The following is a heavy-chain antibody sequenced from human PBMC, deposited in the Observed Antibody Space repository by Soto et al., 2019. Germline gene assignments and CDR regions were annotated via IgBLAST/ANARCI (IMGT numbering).Heavy chain of an antibody. V-gene: IGHV1-8*01. Sequence: QVQLVQSGAEVKKPGASVKVSCKASGYTFTSYDINWVRQATGQGLEWMGWMNPNSGNTGYAQKFQGRVTMTRNTSLSTAYMELSSLRSEDTAVYYCARGFEVTTYYYYYGMDGWGQGTKVTVSS. CDR3: ARGFEVTTYYYYYGMDG. CDR1: GYTFTSYD. CDR2: MNPNSGNT. D-gene: IGHD4-17*01. J-gene: IGHJ6*02.